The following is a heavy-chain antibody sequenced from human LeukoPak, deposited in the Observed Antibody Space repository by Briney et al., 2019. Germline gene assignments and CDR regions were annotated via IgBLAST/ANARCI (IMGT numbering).Heavy chain of an antibody. J-gene: IGHJ6*03. V-gene: IGHV1-69*06. CDR2: IIPIFGTA. D-gene: IGHD3-10*01. CDR3: ARVAYYYGSGTNRNYYYYMDV. CDR1: GGTFSSYA. Sequence: AASVKVSCKASGGTFSSYAISWVRQAPGQGLEWMGGIIPIFGTANYAQKFQGGVTITADKSTSTAYMELSSLRSEDTAVYYCARVAYYYGSGTNRNYYYYMDVWGKGTTVTVSS.